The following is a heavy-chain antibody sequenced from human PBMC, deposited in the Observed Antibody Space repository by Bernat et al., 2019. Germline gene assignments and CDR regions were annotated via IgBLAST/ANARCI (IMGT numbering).Heavy chain of an antibody. D-gene: IGHD3-3*01. Sequence: EVQLVESGGGLVQPGGSLRLSCAASGFTFSSYAMSWVRQAPGKGLEWVSAISGSGGSTYCADSVKGRFTISRDNSKNTLYLQMNSLRAEDTAVYYWAKINDFWSGYYDYWGQGTLVTVSS. V-gene: IGHV3-23*04. CDR1: GFTFSSYA. CDR3: AKINDFWSGYYDY. CDR2: ISGSGGST. J-gene: IGHJ4*02.